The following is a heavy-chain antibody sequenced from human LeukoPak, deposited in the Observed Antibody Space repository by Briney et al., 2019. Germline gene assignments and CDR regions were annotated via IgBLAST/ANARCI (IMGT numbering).Heavy chain of an antibody. D-gene: IGHD3-16*02. J-gene: IGHJ4*02. CDR2: ISGSGGST. CDR3: AKGPRLGELSPFDY. CDR1: GFTFSSYA. V-gene: IGHV3-23*01. Sequence: PGGSLRLSCAASGFTFSSYAMSWVRQAPGKGLEWVSAISGSGGSTYYADSVKGRFTISRDNSKDTLYLQMNSLRAEDTAVYYCAKGPRLGELSPFDYWGQGTLVTVSS.